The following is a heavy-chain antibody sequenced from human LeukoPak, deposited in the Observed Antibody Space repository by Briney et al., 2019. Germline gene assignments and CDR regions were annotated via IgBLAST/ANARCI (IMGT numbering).Heavy chain of an antibody. V-gene: IGHV3-74*01. Sequence: GGSQRLSCAGSGFTVSDDWRHWVRQAPGKGLMWVLSVDLAGEYTTYADFVKGRFTISRDNAKDTLYLQMNSLRAEDTAVYYCASGNSHAFDIWGQWTMVTVSS. CDR3: ASGNSHAFDI. CDR2: VDLAGEYT. J-gene: IGHJ3*02. CDR1: GFTVSDDW.